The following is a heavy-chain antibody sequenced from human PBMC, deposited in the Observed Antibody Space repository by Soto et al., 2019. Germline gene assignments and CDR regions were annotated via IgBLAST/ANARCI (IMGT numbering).Heavy chain of an antibody. CDR1: DGSIRSYY. J-gene: IGHJ5*02. CDR2: IYHSGTT. Sequence: SETLSLTCTVSDGSIRSYYWSWIRQSPGKGLEWIGYIYHSGTTSYNPSLKSRVTISINTSKNQFSLKLNSVTAADTAVYYCAREDSRWFDPWGQGTLVTVS. V-gene: IGHV4-59*01. CDR3: AREDSRWFDP.